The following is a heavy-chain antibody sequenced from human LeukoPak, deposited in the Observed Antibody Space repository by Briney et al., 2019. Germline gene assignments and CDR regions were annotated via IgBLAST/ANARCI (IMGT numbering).Heavy chain of an antibody. J-gene: IGHJ4*02. V-gene: IGHV1-2*02. Sequence: ASVKVSCKASGYTFTGYYMHWVRQAPGQGLEWMGWINPNSGGTSYAQKFQGRVTMTRDTSTSTVYMELSSLRSEDTAVYYCARDISGSYPPTYWGQGTLVTVSS. D-gene: IGHD1-26*01. CDR1: GYTFTGYY. CDR3: ARDISGSYPPTY. CDR2: INPNSGGT.